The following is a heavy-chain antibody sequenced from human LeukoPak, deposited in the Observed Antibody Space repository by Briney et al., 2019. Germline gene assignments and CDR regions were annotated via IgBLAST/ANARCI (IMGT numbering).Heavy chain of an antibody. Sequence: ASVKVSCKASGYTFTGYYMHWVRQAPGQGLEWMGWINPNSGGTNYAQKFQGRVTMTRDTSISTAYMELSRLRSDDTAVYYCARDKRVVGYCSGGICRTFDPWGQGTLVTVSS. J-gene: IGHJ5*02. CDR3: ARDKRVVGYCSGGICRTFDP. CDR1: GYTFTGYY. V-gene: IGHV1-2*02. D-gene: IGHD2-15*01. CDR2: INPNSGGT.